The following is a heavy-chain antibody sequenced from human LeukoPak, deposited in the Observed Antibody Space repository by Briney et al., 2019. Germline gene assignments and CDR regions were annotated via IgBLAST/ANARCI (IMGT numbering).Heavy chain of an antibody. D-gene: IGHD6-13*01. J-gene: IGHJ6*02. V-gene: IGHV3-23*01. CDR1: GFTLSSNA. CDR2: ISGSGGNT. Sequence: GGSLRLSCAASGFTLSSNAMNWVRLAPGTGLEWPSGISGSGGNTYYADSVKGRFTISRDKSKNTLYLLMISLRAEDTAVYYCAIRKQQVVPPRAYPYYYGMDVWGQGTTVTVSS. CDR3: AIRKQQVVPPRAYPYYYGMDV.